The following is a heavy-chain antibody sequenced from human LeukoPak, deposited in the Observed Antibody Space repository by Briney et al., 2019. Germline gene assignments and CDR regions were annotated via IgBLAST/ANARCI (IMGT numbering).Heavy chain of an antibody. D-gene: IGHD5-18*01. CDR3: ARLRGYSYLFDY. J-gene: IGHJ4*02. Sequence: PSETLSLTCTVSGGSISSYYWSWIRQPPGKGLEWIGYIYYSGSTNYNPSLKSRVTISVDTSKNQFPLKLSSVTAADTAVYYCARLRGYSYLFDYWGQGTLVTVSS. V-gene: IGHV4-59*08. CDR2: IYYSGST. CDR1: GGSISSYY.